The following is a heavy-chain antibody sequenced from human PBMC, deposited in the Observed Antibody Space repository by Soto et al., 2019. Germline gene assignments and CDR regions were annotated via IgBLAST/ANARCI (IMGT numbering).Heavy chain of an antibody. J-gene: IGHJ4*02. V-gene: IGHV4-59*08. D-gene: IGHD3-22*01. CDR3: ASQTYYYDRSGNNTLYYFNY. CDR2: ISYSGST. CDR1: DGSISSCS. Sequence: WETLSLNCSISDGSISSCSWRWIRKTPGKALEWIGYISYSGSTNYNPSLKSRVTISVDTSKNQFSLKLTSVTAADTAVFYCASQTYYYDRSGNNTLYYFNYWGQGNLVTVS.